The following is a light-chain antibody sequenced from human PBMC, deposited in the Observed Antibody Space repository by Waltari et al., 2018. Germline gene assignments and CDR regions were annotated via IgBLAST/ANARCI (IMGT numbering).Light chain of an antibody. J-gene: IGKJ4*01. CDR2: DTS. V-gene: IGKV3-11*01. Sequence: EIVLTQSPGTLSLSPGERATLSCRTSQSVTSYLAWYQQKPGQPPRLLIYDTSNRATGIPSRFNGSGSGTDFTLTISSLEPEDFAVYYCKQRSEWPLTFGGGTKVEVK. CDR1: QSVTSY. CDR3: KQRSEWPLT.